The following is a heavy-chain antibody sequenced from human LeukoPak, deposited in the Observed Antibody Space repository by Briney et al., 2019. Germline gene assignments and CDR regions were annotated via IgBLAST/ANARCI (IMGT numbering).Heavy chain of an antibody. CDR2: FYNSGRT. Sequence: PSQTLSLTCTVSGGSISSDLYYWNWIRQPAGKGLEWIGRFYNSGRTNFNPSLKSRVTISADTSKNQFSLKLRSVNAADTAVYYCARGDLKSDWFDPWGQGTLVIVST. J-gene: IGHJ5*02. V-gene: IGHV4-61*02. CDR3: ARGDLKSDWFDP. CDR1: GGSISSDLYY. D-gene: IGHD3-3*01.